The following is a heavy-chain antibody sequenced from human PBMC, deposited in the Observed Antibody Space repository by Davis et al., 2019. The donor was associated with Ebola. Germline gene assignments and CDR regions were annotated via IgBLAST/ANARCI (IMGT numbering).Heavy chain of an antibody. Sequence: SETLSLTCTVSGGSISSSSYYWGWIRQPPGKGLEWIGNMFYSGSTYYNPSLKSRVTISVDTSKNQFSLKLSSVTAADTAVYYCARGPSIVNFDYWGQGTLVTVSS. CDR2: MFYSGST. CDR3: ARGPSIVNFDY. V-gene: IGHV4-39*01. J-gene: IGHJ4*02. CDR1: GGSISSSSYY. D-gene: IGHD1-26*01.